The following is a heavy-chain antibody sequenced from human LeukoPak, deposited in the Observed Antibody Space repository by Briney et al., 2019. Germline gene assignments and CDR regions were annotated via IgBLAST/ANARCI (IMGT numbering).Heavy chain of an antibody. CDR3: ARERVLRYFDWSSGMGAFDI. D-gene: IGHD3-9*01. CDR2: INSDGSST. V-gene: IGHV3-74*01. J-gene: IGHJ3*02. Sequence: PGGSLRLSCAASGFTFSSYWMHWVRQAPGKGLVWVSRINSDGSSTSYADSVKGRFTISRDNAKNSLSLQMNSLKTEDTAVYYCARERVLRYFDWSSGMGAFDIWGQGTMVTVSS. CDR1: GFTFSSYW.